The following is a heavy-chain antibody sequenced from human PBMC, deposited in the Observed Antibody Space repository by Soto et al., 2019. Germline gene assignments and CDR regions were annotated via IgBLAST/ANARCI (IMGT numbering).Heavy chain of an antibody. Sequence: SETLSLTCAVSGGSISSGGYSWSWIRQPPGKGLEWIGYIYHSGSTYYNPSLKSRVTISVDRSKNQFSLKLSSVTAADTAVYYCARGGTMVRGALGYWGQGXLVTVSS. CDR2: IYHSGST. D-gene: IGHD3-10*01. CDR1: GGSISSGGYS. V-gene: IGHV4-30-2*01. CDR3: ARGGTMVRGALGY. J-gene: IGHJ4*02.